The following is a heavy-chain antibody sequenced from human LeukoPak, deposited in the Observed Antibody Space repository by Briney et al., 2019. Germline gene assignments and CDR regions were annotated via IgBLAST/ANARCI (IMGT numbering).Heavy chain of an antibody. V-gene: IGHV1-2*02. CDR3: ARGGPYDGFDI. Sequence: ASVKVSCKASGYTFTGYYMHWVRQAPGQGLEWMGWINPNSGGTNYAQKLQGRVTMTTDTSTTTAYMELKSLRSDDTAVYYCARGGPYDGFDIWGQGTMVTVSS. J-gene: IGHJ3*02. CDR2: INPNSGGT. CDR1: GYTFTGYY.